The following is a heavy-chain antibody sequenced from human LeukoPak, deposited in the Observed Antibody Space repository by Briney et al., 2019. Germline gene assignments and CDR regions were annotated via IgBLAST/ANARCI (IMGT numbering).Heavy chain of an antibody. V-gene: IGHV3-74*01. D-gene: IGHD6-13*01. J-gene: IGHJ5*02. CDR2: INSDGSST. CDR1: RFTFSSYW. Sequence: GGSLRLSCAPSRFTFSSYWMHWVRQAPGKGLVWVSRINSDGSSTSYADSVKGRFTISRYNAKNSLYLQMNSLRAEDTAVYYCARDAAGAAAGTKGGFDPWGQGTLVTVSS. CDR3: ARDAAGAAAGTKGGFDP.